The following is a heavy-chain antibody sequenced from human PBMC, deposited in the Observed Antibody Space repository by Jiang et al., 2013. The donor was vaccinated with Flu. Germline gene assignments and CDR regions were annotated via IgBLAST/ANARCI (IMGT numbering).Heavy chain of an antibody. Sequence: SGAEVTKPGASVKVSCKAYGYTFSGYYVHWVRQAPGQGLEWMGWINPDSGDTNYAQNFQGRVTMTRDTSIRTAYMELSSLRSDDTAIYYCGRGNRSFDPWGQGTLVTV. CDR1: GYTFSGYY. J-gene: IGHJ5*02. CDR3: GRGNRSFDP. D-gene: IGHD2/OR15-2a*01. CDR2: INPDSGDT. V-gene: IGHV1-2*02.